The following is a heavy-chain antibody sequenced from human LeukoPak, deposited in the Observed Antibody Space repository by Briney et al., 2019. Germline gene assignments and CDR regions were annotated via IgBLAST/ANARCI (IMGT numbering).Heavy chain of an antibody. CDR3: ARDPDCTSDVCFDY. J-gene: IGHJ4*02. Sequence: GGSLRLSCAASGFTFSSYWMTWVRQAPGKGLEWVANINQAGSQKYYVDSVKGRFTISRDNAKNSLSLQMNSLRVEDTAVYYCARDPDCTSDVCFDYWGQGTLVSVSS. CDR2: INQAGSQK. CDR1: GFTFSSYW. D-gene: IGHD2-8*01. V-gene: IGHV3-7*01.